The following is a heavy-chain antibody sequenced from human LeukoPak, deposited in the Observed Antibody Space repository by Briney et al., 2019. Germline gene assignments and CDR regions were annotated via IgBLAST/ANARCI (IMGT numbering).Heavy chain of an antibody. V-gene: IGHV3-7*01. CDR3: ARDLSDPFDY. J-gene: IGHJ4*02. CDR2: IKQDGSEK. CDR1: GFTFSSYG. Sequence: GGSLRLSCAASGFTFSSYGMHWVRQAPGKGLEWVANIKQDGSEKYYVDSVKGRFTISRDNAKNSLYLQMNSLRAEDTAVYYCARDLSDPFDYWGQGTLVTVSS.